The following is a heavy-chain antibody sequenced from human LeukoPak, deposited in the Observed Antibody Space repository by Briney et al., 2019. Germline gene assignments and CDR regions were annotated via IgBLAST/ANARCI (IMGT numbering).Heavy chain of an antibody. CDR1: ALTFTRFW. CDR2: IKPDGSAT. CDR3: AKAPAAATKYYYGMDV. D-gene: IGHD6-13*01. J-gene: IGHJ6*02. Sequence: GGSLRLSCTAPALTFTRFWMNWVRQAPGKGLEWVANIKPDGSATSYVDSVKGRFTIPRDNSKNTLFLHMNSLRVEDTAVYYCAKAPAAATKYYYGMDVWGQGTTVTVSS. V-gene: IGHV3-7*03.